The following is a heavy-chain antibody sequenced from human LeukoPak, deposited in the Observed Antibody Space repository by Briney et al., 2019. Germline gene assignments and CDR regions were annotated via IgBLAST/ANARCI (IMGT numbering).Heavy chain of an antibody. V-gene: IGHV2-70*16. CDR2: IDWDDDK. Sequence: VSGPVLVKPTQTLTLTCTFSGFSLSTSGMCVSWIRQPPGKALEWLARIDWDDDKFYGTSLKTRLTISKDTSKNQVVLTMTNMDPVDTATYYCARIVDTVERWDAFDIWGQGTMVTVSS. CDR3: ARIVDTVERWDAFDI. D-gene: IGHD5-18*01. J-gene: IGHJ3*02. CDR1: GFSLSTSGMC.